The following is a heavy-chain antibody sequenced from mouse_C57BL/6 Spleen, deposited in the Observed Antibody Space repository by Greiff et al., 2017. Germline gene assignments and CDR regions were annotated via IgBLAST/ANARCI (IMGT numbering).Heavy chain of an antibody. Sequence: VQLKQSGPGLVKPSQSLSLTCSVTGYSITSGYYWNWIRQFPGNKLEWMGYISYDGSNNYNPSLKNRISITRDTSKNQFFLKLNSVTTEDTATYYWARADYYGTPYDFDYWGQGTTLTVSS. CDR3: ARADYYGTPYDFDY. CDR2: ISYDGSN. J-gene: IGHJ2*01. V-gene: IGHV3-6*01. D-gene: IGHD1-1*01. CDR1: GYSITSGYY.